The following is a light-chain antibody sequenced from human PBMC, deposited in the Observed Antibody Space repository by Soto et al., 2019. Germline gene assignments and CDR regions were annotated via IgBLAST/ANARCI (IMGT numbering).Light chain of an antibody. Sequence: DIQMTQSPSTLSASVGDRVTITCRASQSIGRFLAWYQHQPGKAPKLLIYDASTLESGVPSRFSGTGSGTEFTFSITSLQPEDFAVYYCQQRSNWSGAFGPGTKVDIK. CDR2: DAS. CDR3: QQRSNWSGA. V-gene: IGKV1-5*01. CDR1: QSIGRF. J-gene: IGKJ3*01.